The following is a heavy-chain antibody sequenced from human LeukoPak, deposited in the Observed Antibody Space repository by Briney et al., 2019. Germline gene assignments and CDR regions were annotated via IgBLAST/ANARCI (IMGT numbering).Heavy chain of an antibody. J-gene: IGHJ4*02. CDR1: GYIFTGYY. CDR2: INPNSGGT. D-gene: IGHD2-15*01. Sequence: ASVSVSCKTSGYIFTGYYMHWVRQARGQGLEWMGWINPNSGGTNYAQKFQGRVTMTRDTSISTAYMELSRLRSDDTAVYYCARDWDCSGGSCYLFDYWGQGTLVTVSS. V-gene: IGHV1-2*02. CDR3: ARDWDCSGGSCYLFDY.